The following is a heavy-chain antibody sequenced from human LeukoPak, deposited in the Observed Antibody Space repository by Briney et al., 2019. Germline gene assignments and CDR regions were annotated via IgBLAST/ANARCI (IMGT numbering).Heavy chain of an antibody. D-gene: IGHD4-17*01. Sequence: PGGSLRLSCAASGFTFSSYAMHWVRQAPGKGLEWVAVISYDGSNKYYAEFVKGRFTISRDNAKNTVYLQMNSLRAEDTAVYYCTTVFDYWGRGILVTVSS. CDR2: ISYDGSNK. CDR3: TTVFDY. CDR1: GFTFSSYA. V-gene: IGHV3-30-3*01. J-gene: IGHJ4*02.